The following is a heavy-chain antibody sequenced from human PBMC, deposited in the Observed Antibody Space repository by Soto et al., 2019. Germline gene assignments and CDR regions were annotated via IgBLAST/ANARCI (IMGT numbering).Heavy chain of an antibody. V-gene: IGHV4-4*02. Sequence: PSETLSRTCAVSGGSISSSNWWSFFRQPPGKGLEWIGEIYHSGSTNYNPSLKSRVTISVDKSKNQFSLKLSSVTAADTAVYYCASRPRRELQGGIDYWGQGTLVTVSS. CDR1: GGSISSSNW. CDR2: IYHSGST. D-gene: IGHD1-26*01. J-gene: IGHJ4*02. CDR3: ASRPRRELQGGIDY.